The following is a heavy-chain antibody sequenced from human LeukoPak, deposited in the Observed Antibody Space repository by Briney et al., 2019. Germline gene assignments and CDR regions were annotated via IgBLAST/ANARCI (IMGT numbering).Heavy chain of an antibody. V-gene: IGHV4-61*02. CDR2: IKSSNT. D-gene: IGHD3-16*01. Sequence: TSETLSLTCTVSGGSISSDRFYWTWVRQPAGKGLEWIGRIKSSNTNYNPSLKSRASISLDTSTNQFSLKLSSLTAADTAVYYCARVPDWTYVPDYWGQGTLVTVSS. CDR1: GGSISSDRFY. J-gene: IGHJ4*02. CDR3: ARVPDWTYVPDY.